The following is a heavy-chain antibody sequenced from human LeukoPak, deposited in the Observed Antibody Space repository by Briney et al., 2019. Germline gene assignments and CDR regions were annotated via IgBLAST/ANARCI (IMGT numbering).Heavy chain of an antibody. CDR2: INWNGGSR. J-gene: IGHJ5*02. V-gene: IGHV3-20*01. CDR3: ARDRCSSTSCYNTPNWFDP. Sequence: PGGSLRLSCAASGFKFDDYGMSWVRQVPGKGLAWVSGINWNGGSRGYADSVKGRFTISRDNAKNSVYLQMNSLRSEDTAFYHCARDRCSSTSCYNTPNWFDPWGQGTLVTVSS. CDR1: GFKFDDYG. D-gene: IGHD2-2*02.